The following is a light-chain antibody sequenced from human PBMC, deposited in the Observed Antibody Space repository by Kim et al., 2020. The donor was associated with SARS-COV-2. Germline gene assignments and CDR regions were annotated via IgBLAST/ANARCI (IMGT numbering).Light chain of an antibody. CDR1: QSVGTY. V-gene: IGKV3-11*01. CDR3: QQRGNWPLT. J-gene: IGKJ4*01. CDR2: DAS. Sequence: LSPGERATLSCRASQSVGTYLAWYQQKPGQAPRLLIYDASNRFTGIPARFSGGGSGTDFTLTISSLEPEDFAVYYCQQRGNWPLTFGGVTKVDIK.